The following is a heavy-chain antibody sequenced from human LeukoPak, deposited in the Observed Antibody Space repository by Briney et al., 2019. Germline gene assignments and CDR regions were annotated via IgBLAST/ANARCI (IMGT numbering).Heavy chain of an antibody. J-gene: IGHJ4*02. V-gene: IGHV4-59*08. CDR3: ARHTLVAASSFDY. Sequence: SETLSLTCTVSVGSISTYYWSWIRQPPGKGLEWIGYIYYSGSTNYNPSLKSRVTISVDTSKNQFSLNLSSVTAADTAVYYCARHTLVAASSFDYWGRGTLVTVSS. D-gene: IGHD2-15*01. CDR2: IYYSGST. CDR1: VGSISTYY.